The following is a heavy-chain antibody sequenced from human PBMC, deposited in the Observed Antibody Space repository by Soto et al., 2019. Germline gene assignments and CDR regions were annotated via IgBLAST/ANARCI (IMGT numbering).Heavy chain of an antibody. CDR3: ARDLGGAVAETHPYYYYGMDV. J-gene: IGHJ6*02. CDR2: IIPIFGTA. Sequence: SVKVSCKASGCTFSSYAISWVRQAPGQGLEWMGGIIPIFGTANYAQKFQGRVTITADESTSTAYMELSSLRSEDTAVYYCARDLGGAVAETHPYYYYGMDVWGQGTTVTVSS. D-gene: IGHD6-19*01. CDR1: GCTFSSYA. V-gene: IGHV1-69*13.